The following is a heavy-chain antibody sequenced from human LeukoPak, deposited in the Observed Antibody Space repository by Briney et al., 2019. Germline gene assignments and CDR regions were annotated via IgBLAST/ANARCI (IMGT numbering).Heavy chain of an antibody. V-gene: IGHV3-64*01. CDR1: GFTFSIYV. Sequence: QTGGSLRLSCAACGFTFSIYVMHWVREAPGKGLEYVSAISSNGDSTYSANSVKGRFTISRDNSKNTLYLQMRSIRAEDMGVYYCARGSFGQTMIRGVIRAQAPVDYWGQGTLVTVSS. CDR3: ARGSFGQTMIRGVIRAQAPVDY. J-gene: IGHJ4*02. D-gene: IGHD3-10*01. CDR2: ISSNGDST.